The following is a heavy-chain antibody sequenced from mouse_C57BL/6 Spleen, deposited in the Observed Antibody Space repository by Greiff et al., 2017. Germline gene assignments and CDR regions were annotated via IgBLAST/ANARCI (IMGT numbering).Heavy chain of an antibody. V-gene: IGHV1-50*01. CDR1: GYTFTSYW. J-gene: IGHJ2*01. CDR2: IDPSDSDT. CDR3: ARERDY. Sequence: QVQLQQPGAELVKPGASVKLSCKASGYTFTSYWMQWVKQRPGQGLEWIGEIDPSDSDTNYNQKFKGKATLTVDTSSSTAYMQLSSLTSEDSAVYYCARERDYWGQGTTLTVSS.